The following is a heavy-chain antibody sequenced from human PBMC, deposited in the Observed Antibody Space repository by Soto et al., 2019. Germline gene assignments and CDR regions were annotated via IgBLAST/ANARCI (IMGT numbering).Heavy chain of an antibody. V-gene: IGHV1-46*01. CDR3: ARNLASADV. Sequence: QVQLVQSGAEVKEPGASVKVSCKASGHTFTSFYIHWVRQAPGQGLEWMAIINPTGGSTNYAQRFRGRVTLTLDTFTSTVYMELSGLRSEDTAVYYCARNLASADVWGQGTLVTVSS. CDR2: INPTGGST. D-gene: IGHD6-13*01. CDR1: GHTFTSFY. J-gene: IGHJ4*02.